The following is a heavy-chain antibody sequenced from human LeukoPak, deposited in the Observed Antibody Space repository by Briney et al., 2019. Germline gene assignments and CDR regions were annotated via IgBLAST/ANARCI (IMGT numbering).Heavy chain of an antibody. CDR3: AGRQVVPAAISHWYFDL. CDR1: GYSFTSYW. Sequence: GESLKISCKGSGYSFTSYWIGCVRQMPGKGLEWMGIIYPGDSDTRYSPSFQGQVTISDDKSISTAYLQWSSLKASDTAMYYCAGRQVVPAAISHWYFDLWGRGTLVTVSS. J-gene: IGHJ2*01. CDR2: IYPGDSDT. V-gene: IGHV5-51*01. D-gene: IGHD2-2*01.